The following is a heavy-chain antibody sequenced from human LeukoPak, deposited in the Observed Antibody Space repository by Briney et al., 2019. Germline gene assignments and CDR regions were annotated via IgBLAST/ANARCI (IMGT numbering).Heavy chain of an antibody. Sequence: GGSLRLSCAASGFTFSSYSMNWVREAPGKGLEWVSSISSSSSYIYYADSVKGRFTISRDNAKNSLYLQMNSLRAEDTAVYYCARDRWPYSSSSGTNMDVWGKGTTVTVSS. CDR3: ARDRWPYSSSSGTNMDV. D-gene: IGHD6-6*01. CDR1: GFTFSSYS. V-gene: IGHV3-21*01. CDR2: ISSSSSYI. J-gene: IGHJ6*03.